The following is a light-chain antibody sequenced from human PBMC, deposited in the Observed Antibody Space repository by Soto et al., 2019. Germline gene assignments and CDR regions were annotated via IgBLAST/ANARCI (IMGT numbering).Light chain of an antibody. Sequence: SVLTQPASVSGSLGQSITISCTGTSSDVGGYKYVSWYQQSPGKAPQLLIYDVSNRPSGVSNRFSGSKSGNTASLTISGLQAADEANYYCSSYTSTNRGIVFGTGTKVTVL. CDR1: SSDVGGYKY. V-gene: IGLV2-14*03. CDR2: DVS. CDR3: SSYTSTNRGIV. J-gene: IGLJ1*01.